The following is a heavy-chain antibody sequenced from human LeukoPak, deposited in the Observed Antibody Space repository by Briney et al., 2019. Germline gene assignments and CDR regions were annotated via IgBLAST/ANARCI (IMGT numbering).Heavy chain of an antibody. CDR2: ICCSRSN. J-gene: IGHJ4*02. Sequence: PSETLSLTCTVSGGSISSYGYYWIWLRQHPGKDLEGIGYICCSRSNNYNPSLKSRVTISVDTSKNQFSLKLSSVTAADTAVYYRARASYYYSGGLTDSYCFDFWGQGTLVTVSS. D-gene: IGHD3-22*01. CDR3: ARASYYYSGGLTDSYCFDF. V-gene: IGHV4-31*03. CDR1: GGSISSYGYY.